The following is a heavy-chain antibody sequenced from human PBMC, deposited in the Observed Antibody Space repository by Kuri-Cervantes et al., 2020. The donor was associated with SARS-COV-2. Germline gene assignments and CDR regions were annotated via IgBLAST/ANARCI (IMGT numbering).Heavy chain of an antibody. Sequence: GESLKISCAASGFIFNSFAMSWVRQAPGKGLEWVSGISDSGGATYYADSVKGRFTISRDSSKNTLFLQMNSLRAEDTAVYYCAKYANYDVLTGYYPHYPYHYLDVWGKGTTVTVSS. CDR1: GFIFNSFA. D-gene: IGHD3-9*01. J-gene: IGHJ6*03. V-gene: IGHV3-23*01. CDR2: ISDSGGAT. CDR3: AKYANYDVLTGYYPHYPYHYLDV.